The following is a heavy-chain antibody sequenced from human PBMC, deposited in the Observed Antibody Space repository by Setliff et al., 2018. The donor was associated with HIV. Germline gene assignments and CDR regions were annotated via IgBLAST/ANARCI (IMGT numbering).Heavy chain of an antibody. CDR3: ARDPRGLLSPVPRGYFDY. D-gene: IGHD3-22*01. V-gene: IGHV4-38-2*02. J-gene: IGHJ4*02. CDR1: GFSISSNYY. CDR2: IYHSGTA. Sequence: PSETLSLTCNVSGFSISSNYYWGWVRQPPGRGLEWIGNIYHSGTAYYNPPFKTRVAISIDTSKNYVSLKLRSLTAADTAIYYCARDPRGLLSPVPRGYFDYWGQGALVTVSS.